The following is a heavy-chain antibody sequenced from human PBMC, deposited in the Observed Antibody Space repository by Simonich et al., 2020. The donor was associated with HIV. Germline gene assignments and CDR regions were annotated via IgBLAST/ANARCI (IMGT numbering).Heavy chain of an antibody. D-gene: IGHD6-13*01. CDR1: GYTFTSYY. Sequence: QVQLVQSGAEVKKPGASVKVSCKAYGYTFTSYYMHWGRQAPGQGLEWMGIINPSGGSTIYAQKFQGRVTMTRDTSTSTVYMELSSLRSEDTAVYYCAREGSSWYYFDYWGQGTLVTVSS. CDR3: AREGSSWYYFDY. J-gene: IGHJ4*02. V-gene: IGHV1-46*01. CDR2: INPSGGST.